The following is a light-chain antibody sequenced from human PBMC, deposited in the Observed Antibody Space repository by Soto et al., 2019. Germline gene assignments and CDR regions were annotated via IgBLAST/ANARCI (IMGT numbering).Light chain of an antibody. CDR3: QQVNNYPIT. CDR2: IAS. Sequence: DIQLTQSPSFLSASVGDRVTITCRASQGIRNYLAWYQQKPGRAPKLLMYIASTLQTGVPSRFSGSQSGTEFTLTISSLQPEDFATYYCQQVNNYPITLGKGTRLEIK. CDR1: QGIRNY. J-gene: IGKJ5*01. V-gene: IGKV1-9*01.